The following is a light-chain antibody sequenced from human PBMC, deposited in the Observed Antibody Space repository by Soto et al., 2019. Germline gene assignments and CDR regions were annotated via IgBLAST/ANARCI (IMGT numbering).Light chain of an antibody. J-gene: IGKJ4*01. V-gene: IGKV3-20*01. Sequence: EIVLTQSPGTLSLSPGKRATLSCRASQSVSSYYLAWYQQKPGQAPRLLIYGASTRATAIPDRFSGSGSGTDFTLTISRLEPEDFAVYYCQQYGSSPLTFGGGTKVEIK. CDR3: QQYGSSPLT. CDR2: GAS. CDR1: QSVSSYY.